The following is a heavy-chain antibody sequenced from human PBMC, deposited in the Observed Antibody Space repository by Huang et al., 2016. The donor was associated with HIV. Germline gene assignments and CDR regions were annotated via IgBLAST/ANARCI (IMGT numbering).Heavy chain of an antibody. CDR2: IIPIFGKP. J-gene: IGHJ4*02. CDR1: GGTFNNA. Sequence: QVQLVQSGAEVKKPGSSVKVSCKVSGGTFNNAISWVRQAPGQGLEWMGGIIPIFGKPNYERKFQGRVTITADESTSIAYMELSSLRSEDTAVYYCARGAPDLDSHLDHWGQGTLVTVSS. D-gene: IGHD3-3*01. CDR3: ARGAPDLDSHLDH. V-gene: IGHV1-69*13.